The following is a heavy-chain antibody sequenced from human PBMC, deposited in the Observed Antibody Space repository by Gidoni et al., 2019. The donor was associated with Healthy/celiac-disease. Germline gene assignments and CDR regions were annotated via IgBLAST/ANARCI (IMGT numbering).Heavy chain of an antibody. CDR1: GFTFSSYS. Sequence: EVQLVESGGGLVKPGGSLRLSCAASGFTFSSYSMNWVRQAPGKGLEWVSSISSSSSYIYYADSVKGRFTISRDNAKNLLYLQMNSLRAEDTAVYYCARDRALPYCGGDCYPDAFDIWGQGTMVTVSS. D-gene: IGHD2-21*02. J-gene: IGHJ3*02. CDR2: ISSSSSYI. CDR3: ARDRALPYCGGDCYPDAFDI. V-gene: IGHV3-21*01.